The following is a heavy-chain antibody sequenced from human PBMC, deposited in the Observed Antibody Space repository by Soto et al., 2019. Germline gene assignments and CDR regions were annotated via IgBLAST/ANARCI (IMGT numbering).Heavy chain of an antibody. Sequence: GGSLRLSCAASGFSFDIYWMNWVRQAPGKGLEWVANIKQDGTKKNYVDSVKGRFTISRDNAKNSLFLQMNSLRSEDTAVYYCARENTGLGVRWGQGTLVTVSS. J-gene: IGHJ4*02. CDR2: IKQDGTKK. D-gene: IGHD5-12*01. CDR1: GFSFDIYW. CDR3: ARENTGLGVR. V-gene: IGHV3-7*01.